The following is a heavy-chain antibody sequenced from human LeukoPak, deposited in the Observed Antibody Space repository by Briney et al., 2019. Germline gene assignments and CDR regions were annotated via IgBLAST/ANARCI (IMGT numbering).Heavy chain of an antibody. CDR2: IGTAGDT. D-gene: IGHD5-24*01. V-gene: IGHV3-13*01. J-gene: IGHJ4*02. Sequence: GGSLRLSCAASGFTFSSYDMHWVRQATGKGLEWVSAIGTAGDTYYPGSVKGRFTISRENAKNSLYLQMNSLRAGDTAVYYCARGDGYNYGCIDYWGRGTLVTVSS. CDR3: ARGDGYNYGCIDY. CDR1: GFTFSSYD.